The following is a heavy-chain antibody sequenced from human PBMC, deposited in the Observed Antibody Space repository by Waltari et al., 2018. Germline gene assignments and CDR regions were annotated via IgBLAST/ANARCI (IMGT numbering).Heavy chain of an antibody. V-gene: IGHV3-72*01. D-gene: IGHD6-19*01. CDR1: GFTFSDYY. CDR3: VTPAVADTPFDY. CDR2: NRNKANSYTT. J-gene: IGHJ4*02. Sequence: EVQLVESGGGLVQPGGSLRLSCATSGFTFSDYYMDWVRQAPGKGLEWVGRNRNKANSYTTNYAASVKGRFTISRDDSKNSLYLQMNSLKTEDTAVYYCVTPAVADTPFDYWGQGTLVTVSS.